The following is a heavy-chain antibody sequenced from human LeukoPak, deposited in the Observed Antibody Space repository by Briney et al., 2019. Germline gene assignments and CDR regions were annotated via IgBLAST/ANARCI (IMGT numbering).Heavy chain of an antibody. CDR1: GFTSSAYW. D-gene: IGHD1-26*01. CDR3: ARYGRYRAFDI. V-gene: IGHV3-74*01. Sequence: PGRSLRLSCAASGFTSSAYWMHWVRQVPGKGLVWVSRINSDVSTTNYADSVKGRFTISRDNAKNTIYLQMNSLRAEDTAVYYCARYGRYRAFDIWGPGTVVTVSS. J-gene: IGHJ3*02. CDR2: INSDVSTT.